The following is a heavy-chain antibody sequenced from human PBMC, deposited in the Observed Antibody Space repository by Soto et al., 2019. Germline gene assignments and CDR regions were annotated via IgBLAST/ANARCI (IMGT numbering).Heavy chain of an antibody. CDR1: GYIFTNYC. Sequence: GESLKISCNGSGYIFTNYCIGLVRQTPGKGLEWMGIIYRGDSDTRYSPSFQGQVTISADKSITTAYLQWSSLKASDTAMYYCARRTGQWSYWGQGTLVTVSS. V-gene: IGHV5-51*01. CDR3: ARRTGQWSY. J-gene: IGHJ4*02. D-gene: IGHD6-19*01. CDR2: IYRGDSDT.